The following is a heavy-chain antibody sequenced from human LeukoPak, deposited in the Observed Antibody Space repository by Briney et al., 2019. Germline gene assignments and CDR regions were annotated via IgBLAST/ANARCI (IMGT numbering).Heavy chain of an antibody. V-gene: IGHV1-2*02. CDR3: ARGQYYYDSAFPLHY. J-gene: IGHJ4*02. D-gene: IGHD3-22*01. Sequence: GASVKVSCKASGYTFTQYYMHWVRQAPGQGPEWMGWINPNSGDTNYLQKFQGRVTMTRDTSITTAYMEVSRLRSDDTAVYYCARGQYYYDSAFPLHYWGQGTLVTVSS. CDR1: GYTFTQYY. CDR2: INPNSGDT.